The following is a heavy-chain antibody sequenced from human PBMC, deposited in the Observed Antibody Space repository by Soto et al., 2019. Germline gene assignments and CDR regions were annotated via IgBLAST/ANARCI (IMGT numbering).Heavy chain of an antibody. V-gene: IGHV4-30-2*01. CDR3: ASGNSSSPTWSLIAFEI. Sequence: SERMSLTCAVCGGSVSSGGYSWCWIRQPPGKGLEWLGYIYHSGSTYYNPSLKSRVTISVDRSKNQFSLKLSSVTAADTAVYYCASGNSSSPTWSLIAFEIWGQGTMVTVSS. J-gene: IGHJ3*02. D-gene: IGHD6-13*01. CDR1: GGSVSSGGYS. CDR2: IYHSGST.